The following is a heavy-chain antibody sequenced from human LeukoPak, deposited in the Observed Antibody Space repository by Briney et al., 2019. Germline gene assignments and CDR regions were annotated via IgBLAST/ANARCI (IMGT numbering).Heavy chain of an antibody. Sequence: GGSLRLSCAASGFTFSSYAMSWVRQAPGKGLEWVSAISGGGGSTYYADSVKGRFTISRDNSKNTLYLQMNSLRAEDTAVYYCAKVISSYSGYDSYWGQGTLVTVSS. D-gene: IGHD5-12*01. CDR1: GFTFSSYA. V-gene: IGHV3-23*01. J-gene: IGHJ4*02. CDR2: ISGGGGST. CDR3: AKVISSYSGYDSY.